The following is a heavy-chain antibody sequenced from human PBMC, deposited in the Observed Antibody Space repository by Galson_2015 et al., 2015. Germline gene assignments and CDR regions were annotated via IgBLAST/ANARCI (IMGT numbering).Heavy chain of an antibody. CDR2: IIPILGIA. J-gene: IGHJ6*02. CDR1: GGTFSSYT. V-gene: IGHV1-69*02. CDR3: ARVTSLKGSGSYYPTTYYYYYGMDV. D-gene: IGHD3-10*01. Sequence: SVKVSCKASGGTFSSYTISWVRQAPGQGLEWMGRIIPILGIANYAQKFQGRVTITADKSTSTAYMELSSLRSEDTAVYYCARVTSLKGSGSYYPTTYYYYYGMDVWGQGTTVTVSS.